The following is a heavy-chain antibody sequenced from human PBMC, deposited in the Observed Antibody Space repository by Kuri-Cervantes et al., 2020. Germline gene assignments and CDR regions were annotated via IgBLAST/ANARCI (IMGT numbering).Heavy chain of an antibody. CDR2: ISSSSSYI. Sequence: GGSLRLSCAASGFTFSSYSMNWVRQAPGKGLEWVSSISSSSSYIYYADSVKGRFTISRDNAKNSLYLQMNSLRAEDTAVYYCASSSTSCSTCYFDYWGQGTLVTVSS. J-gene: IGHJ4*02. D-gene: IGHD2-2*01. CDR1: GFTFSSYS. CDR3: ASSSTSCSTCYFDY. V-gene: IGHV3-21*01.